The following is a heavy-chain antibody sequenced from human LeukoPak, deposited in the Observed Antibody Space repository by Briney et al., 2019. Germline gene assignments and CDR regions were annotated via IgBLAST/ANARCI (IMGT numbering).Heavy chain of an antibody. D-gene: IGHD2-15*01. CDR1: GFTFDDYA. J-gene: IGHJ4*02. CDR3: AKDTGSGYCSGGSCYAFDY. V-gene: IGHV3-43*02. Sequence: PGGSLRLSCAASGFTFDDYAMHWVRQAPGKGLEWVSLISWNGGSTYYADSVKGRFTISRDNSKNSLYLQMNSLRTEDTALYYCAKDTGSGYCSGGSCYAFDYWGQGTLVTVSS. CDR2: ISWNGGST.